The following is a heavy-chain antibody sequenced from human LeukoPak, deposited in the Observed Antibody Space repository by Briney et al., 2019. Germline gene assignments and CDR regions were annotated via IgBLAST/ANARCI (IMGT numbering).Heavy chain of an antibody. V-gene: IGHV3-48*01. CDR3: ARDGRYCSSTSCYIPL. CDR2: ISSDSITI. CDR1: GFTFSSYS. D-gene: IGHD2-2*02. Sequence: GGSLRLSCAASGFTFSSYSMKWVRQAPGKGLEWVSYISSDSITIYYADSVKGRFTIYRDNARNSLYLQMNSLRAEDTAVYYCARDGRYCSSTSCYIPLWGQGTLVTVSS. J-gene: IGHJ4*02.